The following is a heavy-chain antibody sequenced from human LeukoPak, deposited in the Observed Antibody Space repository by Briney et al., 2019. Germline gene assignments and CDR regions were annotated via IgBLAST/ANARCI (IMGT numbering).Heavy chain of an antibody. V-gene: IGHV4-39*01. D-gene: IGHD5-18*01. Sequence: SETLSLTCTVSGGSISVNSYYWGWIRQPPGKGLEWIGSIYYSIYYSGSTYYNPSLKSRVTMSVDTSKNQFSLKLSSVTAADTAVYYCARLGQHTAVDYWGQGTLVTVSS. CDR3: ARLGQHTAVDY. CDR2: IYYSIYYSGST. J-gene: IGHJ4*02. CDR1: GGSISVNSYY.